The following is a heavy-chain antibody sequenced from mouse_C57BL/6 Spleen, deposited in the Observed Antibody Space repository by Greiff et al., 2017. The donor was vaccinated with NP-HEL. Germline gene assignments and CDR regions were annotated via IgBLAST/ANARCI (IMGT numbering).Heavy chain of an antibody. V-gene: IGHV1-74*01. CDR1: GYTFTSYW. CDR3: AIKPSYYSKDYAMDY. J-gene: IGHJ4*01. D-gene: IGHD2-5*01. CDR2: IHPSDSDT. Sequence: QVQLQQPGAELVKPGASVKVSCKASGYTFTSYWMHWVKQRPGQGLEWIGRIHPSDSDTNYNQKFKGKATLTVDKSSSTAYMQLSSLTSEDSAVYYCAIKPSYYSKDYAMDYWGQGTSVTVSS.